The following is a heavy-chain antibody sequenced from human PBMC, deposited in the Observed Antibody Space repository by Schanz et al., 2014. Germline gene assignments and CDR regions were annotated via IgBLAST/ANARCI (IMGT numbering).Heavy chain of an antibody. Sequence: QVQLVQSGAEVKKPGASVKVSCKASGYTFTSYGIGWVRQAPGQGREWMGWISAYSGNSKYAQKLQGRVTMTTDTSTNTAYMELRSLTSDDTAVYYCARFNSGSHSPPYYYYGMDVWGQGTTVTVSS. CDR1: GYTFTSYG. V-gene: IGHV1-18*01. J-gene: IGHJ6*02. CDR2: ISAYSGNS. CDR3: ARFNSGSHSPPYYYYGMDV. D-gene: IGHD1-26*01.